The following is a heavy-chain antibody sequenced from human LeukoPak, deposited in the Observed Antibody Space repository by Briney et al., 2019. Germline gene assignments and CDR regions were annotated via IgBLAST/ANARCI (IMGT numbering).Heavy chain of an antibody. J-gene: IGHJ6*02. CDR3: ARDPRNYGMDV. V-gene: IGHV4-4*07. CDR2: IYTSGST. CDR1: GGSISSYY. Sequence: PSETLSLTCTVSGGSISSYYWSWIRQPAGKGLGWIGRIYTSGSTNYNPSLKSRVTMSVDTSKNQFSLKLSSVTAADTAVYYCARDPRNYGMDVWGQGTTVTVSS.